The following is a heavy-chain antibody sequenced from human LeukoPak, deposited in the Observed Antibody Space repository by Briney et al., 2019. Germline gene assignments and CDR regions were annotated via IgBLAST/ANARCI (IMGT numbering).Heavy chain of an antibody. Sequence: GGSLRLSCAASGFTFSSYAMSWVRQAPGKGLEWVSAISGSGGSTYYADSVKGRFTISRDNSKNTLYLQMNSLRAEDTAVYYCARRYCSSTSCYDVSYYYYYMDVWGKGTTVTVSS. V-gene: IGHV3-23*01. D-gene: IGHD2-2*01. J-gene: IGHJ6*03. CDR1: GFTFSSYA. CDR2: ISGSGGST. CDR3: ARRYCSSTSCYDVSYYYYYMDV.